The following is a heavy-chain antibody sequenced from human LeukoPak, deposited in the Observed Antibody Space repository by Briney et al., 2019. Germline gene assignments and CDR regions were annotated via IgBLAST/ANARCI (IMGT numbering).Heavy chain of an antibody. CDR1: GYTLTELS. Sequence: ASVKVSCKVSGYTLTELSMHWVRQAPAKGLEWMGGFDPEDGETIYAQKFQGRVTLTEDTSTDTAYMELSSLRSEDTAVYYCATVDRLGYCSSTSCPSLDYWGQGTLVTVSS. D-gene: IGHD2-2*01. CDR2: FDPEDGET. V-gene: IGHV1-24*01. CDR3: ATVDRLGYCSSTSCPSLDY. J-gene: IGHJ4*02.